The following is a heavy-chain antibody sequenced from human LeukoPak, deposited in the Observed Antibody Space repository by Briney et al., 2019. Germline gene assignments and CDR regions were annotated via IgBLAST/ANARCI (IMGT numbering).Heavy chain of an antibody. CDR3: ARDRSYSGGALRY. V-gene: IGHV3-21*01. CDR1: GFTVSSNY. Sequence: GGSLRLSCAASGFTVSSNYMSWVRQAPGKGLEWVSSISSSSSYIYYADSVKGRFTISRDNAKNSLYLQMNSLRAEDTAVYYCARDRSYSGGALRYWGQGTLVTVSS. J-gene: IGHJ4*02. CDR2: ISSSSSYI. D-gene: IGHD1-26*01.